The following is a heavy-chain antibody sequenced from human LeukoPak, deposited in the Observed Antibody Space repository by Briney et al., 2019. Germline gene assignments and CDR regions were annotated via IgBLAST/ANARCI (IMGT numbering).Heavy chain of an antibody. D-gene: IGHD3-9*01. CDR2: IYYSGST. Sequence: PSETLSLTCTVSGGSVSSYYWSWIRQPPGKGLEWIGYIYYSGSTNYNPSLKSRVTISVDTSKNQFSLKLSSVTAADTAVYYCARDRLGGLRYFDWGQGTLVTVSS. J-gene: IGHJ4*02. CDR1: GGSVSSYY. CDR3: ARDRLGGLRYFD. V-gene: IGHV4-59*02.